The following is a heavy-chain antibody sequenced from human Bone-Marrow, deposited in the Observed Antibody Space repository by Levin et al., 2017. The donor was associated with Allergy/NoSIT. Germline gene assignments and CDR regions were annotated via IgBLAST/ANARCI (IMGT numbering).Heavy chain of an antibody. CDR2: IKEDGSER. D-gene: IGHD6-6*01. Sequence: PWASVKISCAVSGFPLRDYWMGWVRQAPGQGLEWLANIKEDGSERYYVDSIRGRFTVSRDNAKSSLYLQMNRLRVEDTAVYFCARVPRADLIRPGLLHFDFWGQGTLVSVSS. V-gene: IGHV3-7*01. CDR3: ARVPRADLIRPGLLHFDF. J-gene: IGHJ4*02. CDR1: GFPLRDYW.